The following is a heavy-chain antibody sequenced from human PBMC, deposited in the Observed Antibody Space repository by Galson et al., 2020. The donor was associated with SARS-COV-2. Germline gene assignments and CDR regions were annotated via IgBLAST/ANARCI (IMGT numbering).Heavy chain of an antibody. D-gene: IGHD3-22*01. CDR2: ISYDGSNK. CDR1: GFTFSSYA. J-gene: IGHJ4*02. CDR3: AKDHGTYYYDSSGYE. Sequence: GESLKISCAASGFTFSSYAMHWVRQAPGKGLEWVAVISYDGSNKYYADSVKGRFTISRDNSKNTLYLQMNSLRAEDTAVYYCAKDHGTYYYDSSGYEWGQGTLVTVSS. V-gene: IGHV3-30*04.